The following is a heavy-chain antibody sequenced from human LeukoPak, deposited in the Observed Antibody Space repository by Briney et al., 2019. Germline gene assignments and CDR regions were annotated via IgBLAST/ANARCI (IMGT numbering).Heavy chain of an antibody. D-gene: IGHD2-15*01. Sequence: PGGSLRLSCAASGFRFSSYAMSWVRQAPGKGLVWVSRINSDGSSTSYADSVKGRFTISRDNAKNTLYLQMNSLRAEDTAVYYCARGPIAYCSGGSCYSGELEHFDYWGQGTLVTVSS. CDR1: GFRFSSYA. V-gene: IGHV3-74*01. J-gene: IGHJ4*02. CDR2: INSDGSST. CDR3: ARGPIAYCSGGSCYSGELEHFDY.